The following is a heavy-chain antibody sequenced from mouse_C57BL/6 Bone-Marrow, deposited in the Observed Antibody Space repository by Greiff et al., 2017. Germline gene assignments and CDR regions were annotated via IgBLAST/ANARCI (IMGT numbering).Heavy chain of an antibody. CDR1: GYTFTSYW. CDR2: IDPNSGGT. Sequence: QVQLQQPGAELVKPGASVKLSCKASGYTFTSYWMHWVKQRPGRGLEWIGRIDPNSGGTKYHEKFQSKATLTVDKPSSTAYMQISSLTSEDSAVYYCASLIALYFDYWGQGTTLTVSS. CDR3: ASLIALYFDY. V-gene: IGHV1-72*01. J-gene: IGHJ2*01.